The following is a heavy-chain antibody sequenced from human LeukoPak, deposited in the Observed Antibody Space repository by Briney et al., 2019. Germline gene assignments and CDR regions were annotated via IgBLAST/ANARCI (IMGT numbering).Heavy chain of an antibody. CDR3: ARVGAKYCGGDCYYDY. J-gene: IGHJ4*02. Sequence: SETLSLTCTVSGGSISSYYWSWIRQPAGKGLEWIGRIYTCGSTNYNPSLKSRVTMSVDTSKNQFSLKLSSVTAADTAVYYCARVGAKYCGGDCYYDYWGQGTLVTVSS. CDR1: GGSISSYY. CDR2: IYTCGST. D-gene: IGHD2-21*02. V-gene: IGHV4-4*07.